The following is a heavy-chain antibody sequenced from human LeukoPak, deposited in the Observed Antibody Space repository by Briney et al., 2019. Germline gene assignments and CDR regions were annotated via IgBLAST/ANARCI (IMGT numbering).Heavy chain of an antibody. Sequence: AAVKVSCKASGYTFTSYGISWVRQAPGQGLEWMGWISAYNGNTNYAQKLQGRGTMTTDTSTSTAYMELRSLRSDDTAVYYCARIYCSGGSCPNDYWGQGTLVTVSS. CDR1: GYTFTSYG. CDR2: ISAYNGNT. V-gene: IGHV1-18*01. CDR3: ARIYCSGGSCPNDY. D-gene: IGHD2-15*01. J-gene: IGHJ4*02.